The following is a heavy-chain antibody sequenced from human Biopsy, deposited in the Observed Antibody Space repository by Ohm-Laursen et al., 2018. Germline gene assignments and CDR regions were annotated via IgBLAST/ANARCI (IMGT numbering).Heavy chain of an antibody. CDR2: IRDKANSYTT. J-gene: IGHJ5*01. Sequence: SLRLSCAGSGSGFSDNYIYWIRKAQGKGLERVGRIRDKANSYTTDYAASEKGRFTISRDDSKNSLYLQMNSLKTEDTALYYCARAGRYCSGGGCYSWFDSWGQGTLVTVSS. D-gene: IGHD2-15*01. CDR3: ARAGRYCSGGGCYSWFDS. CDR1: GSGFSDNY. V-gene: IGHV3-72*01.